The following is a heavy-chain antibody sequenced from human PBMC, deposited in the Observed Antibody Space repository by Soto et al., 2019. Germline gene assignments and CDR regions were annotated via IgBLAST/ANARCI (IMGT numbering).Heavy chain of an antibody. J-gene: IGHJ4*02. CDR3: ARRAETNGWNGFGADKYYFDF. V-gene: IGHV1-8*01. CDR2: MNPNTGNS. Sequence: ASVKVSCKASGYTFTSYDIYWVRQATGQGLEWMGWMNPNTGNSACAQKFQGRVTVTSDTSINTVHMELSSLRSEDTAVYYCARRAETNGWNGFGADKYYFDFWGQGTLVTVSS. CDR1: GYTFTSYD. D-gene: IGHD1-1*01.